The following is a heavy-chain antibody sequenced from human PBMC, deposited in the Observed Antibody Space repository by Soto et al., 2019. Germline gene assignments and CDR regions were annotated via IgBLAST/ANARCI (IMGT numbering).Heavy chain of an antibody. Sequence: SETLSLTCTVSGGSISSSSYYWGWIRQPPGKGLEWIGSIYYSGSTYYNPSLKSRVTISVDTSKNQFSLKLSSVTAADTAVYYCARHRGVVPFDPWGQGTLVTVSS. CDR1: GGSISSSSYY. J-gene: IGHJ5*02. V-gene: IGHV4-39*01. D-gene: IGHD2-2*01. CDR3: ARHRGVVPFDP. CDR2: IYYSGST.